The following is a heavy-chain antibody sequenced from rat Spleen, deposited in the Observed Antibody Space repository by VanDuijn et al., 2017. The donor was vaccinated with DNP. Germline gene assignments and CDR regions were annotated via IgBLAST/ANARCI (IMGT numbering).Heavy chain of an antibody. V-gene: IGHV5-22*01. CDR3: AKAGGVFDY. Sequence: EVQLVGSGGDLVQPGRSLKLSCVASGFTFSDYNMAWVRQAPTEGLEWVTSISYEGSSTYFGDSVKGRFTISRDNAKSSLDLQMNSLKSEDTATYYCAKAGGVFDYWGQGVMVTVSS. CDR1: GFTFSDYN. D-gene: IGHD1-4*01. J-gene: IGHJ2*01. CDR2: ISYEGSST.